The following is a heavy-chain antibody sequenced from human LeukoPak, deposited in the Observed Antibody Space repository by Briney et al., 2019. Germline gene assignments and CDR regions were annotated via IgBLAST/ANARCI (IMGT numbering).Heavy chain of an antibody. J-gene: IGHJ4*02. V-gene: IGHV4-31*03. CDR2: IYYSGST. D-gene: IGHD3-16*01. Sequence: SQTLSLTCTVSGGSISSGGYYWSWIRQHPGKGLEWIGYIYYSGSTYYNPSLKSRVIISADTSKKQFSLKLSSVTAADTAVYYCARGEGGVHYFDYWGQGTLVTVSS. CDR3: ARGEGGVHYFDY. CDR1: GGSISSGGYY.